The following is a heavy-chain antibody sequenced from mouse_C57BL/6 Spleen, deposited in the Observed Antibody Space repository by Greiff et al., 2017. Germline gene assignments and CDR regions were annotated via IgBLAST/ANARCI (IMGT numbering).Heavy chain of an antibody. D-gene: IGHD1-1*01. CDR1: GYAFSSSW. Sequence: QVQLQQSGPELVKPGASVKISCKASGYAFSSSWMNWVKQRPGKGLEWIGRIYPGDGDTNYNGKFKGKATLAADNSSSTAYMQLSSLTSEDSAVYFCATTVVEDYAMDYWGQGTSVTVSS. CDR3: ATTVVEDYAMDY. CDR2: IYPGDGDT. J-gene: IGHJ4*01. V-gene: IGHV1-82*01.